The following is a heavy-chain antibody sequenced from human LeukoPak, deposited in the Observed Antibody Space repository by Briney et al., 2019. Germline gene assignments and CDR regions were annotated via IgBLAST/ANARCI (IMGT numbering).Heavy chain of an antibody. Sequence: SETLSLTCTVSGGSISSYYWSWIRQPAGKGLEWIGYIYYSGSTNYNPSLKSRVTISVDTSKNQFSLKLSSVTAADTAVYYCARALPVVVGDAFDIWGQGTMVTVSS. J-gene: IGHJ3*02. CDR3: ARALPVVVGDAFDI. V-gene: IGHV4-59*01. CDR2: IYYSGST. D-gene: IGHD2-15*01. CDR1: GGSISSYY.